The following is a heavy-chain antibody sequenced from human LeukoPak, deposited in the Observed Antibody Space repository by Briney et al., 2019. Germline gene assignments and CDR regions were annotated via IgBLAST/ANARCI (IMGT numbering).Heavy chain of an antibody. CDR1: GFTFSTAW. D-gene: IGHD1-26*01. V-gene: IGHV3-7*03. CDR3: ARDKGELLLCAFDI. Sequence: GGSLRLSCAASGFTFSTAWMFWVRQAPGKGLEWVATIKQDGSEKHYLDSVKGRFTISRDNAKNSLYLQMNSLRAEDTAVYYCARDKGELLLCAFDIWGQGTMVTVSS. J-gene: IGHJ3*02. CDR2: IKQDGSEK.